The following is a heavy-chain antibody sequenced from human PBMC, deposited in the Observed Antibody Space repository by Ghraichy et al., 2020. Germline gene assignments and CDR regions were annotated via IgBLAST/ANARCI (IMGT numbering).Heavy chain of an antibody. CDR3: AKVMRPYSNYGRDYYGMDV. Sequence: GGSLRLSCAASGFTFSSYGMHWVRQAPGKGLEWVAFIRYDGSNKYYADSVKGRFTISRDNSKNTLYLQMNSLRAEDTAVYYCAKVMRPYSNYGRDYYGMDVWGQGTTVTVSS. CDR2: IRYDGSNK. CDR1: GFTFSSYG. V-gene: IGHV3-30*02. D-gene: IGHD4-11*01. J-gene: IGHJ6*02.